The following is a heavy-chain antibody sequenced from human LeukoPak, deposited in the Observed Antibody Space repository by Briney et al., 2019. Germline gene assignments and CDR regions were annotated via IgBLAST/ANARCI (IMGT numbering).Heavy chain of an antibody. D-gene: IGHD2-2*01. CDR2: IYYSGST. CDR3: ARDTCSSTSCYVRWFDP. CDR1: GGSISSGDYF. Sequence: PSETLSLTCTVSGGSISSGDYFWSWIRQHPGKGLEWIGYIYYSGSTYYNPSLKSRVTISVDTSKNQFTLKLSSVTAADTAVYYCARDTCSSTSCYVRWFDPWGQGTLVTVSS. V-gene: IGHV4-31*03. J-gene: IGHJ5*02.